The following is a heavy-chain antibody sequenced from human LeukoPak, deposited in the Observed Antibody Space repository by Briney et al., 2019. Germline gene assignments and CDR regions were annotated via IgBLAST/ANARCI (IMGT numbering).Heavy chain of an antibody. V-gene: IGHV3-48*04. CDR3: ARDPERWLPRFDY. CDR2: ISSSSSTI. J-gene: IGHJ4*02. Sequence: GGSLRLSCAASGFTFSSYSMNWVRQAPGKGLEWVSYISSSSSTIYYADSVKGRFTISRDNAKNSLYLQMNSLRAEDTAVYYCARDPERWLPRFDYWGQGTLVTVSS. D-gene: IGHD5-24*01. CDR1: GFTFSSYS.